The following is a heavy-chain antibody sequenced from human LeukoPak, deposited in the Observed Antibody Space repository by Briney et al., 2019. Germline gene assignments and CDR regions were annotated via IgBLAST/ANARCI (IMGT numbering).Heavy chain of an antibody. CDR1: GFTFSDYY. CDR3: AKAQDDLGVSYYYYMDV. CDR2: ISSSGSTI. V-gene: IGHV3-11*01. D-gene: IGHD6-13*01. Sequence: NAGGSLRLSCAASGFTFSDYYMSWIRQAPGKGLEWVSYISSSGSTIYYADSVKGRFTISRDNPKNTLYLQMNSLGAEDTAVYYCAKAQDDLGVSYYYYMDVWGKGTTVTVSS. J-gene: IGHJ6*03.